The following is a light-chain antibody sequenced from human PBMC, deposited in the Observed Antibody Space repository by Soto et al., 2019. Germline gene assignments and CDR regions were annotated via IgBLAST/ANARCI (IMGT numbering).Light chain of an antibody. CDR2: GAS. V-gene: IGKV3-15*01. Sequence: EIVITQSPATLSVSPGETATFSCRASQSVGSALAWYQHKPGQAPRLLIVGASIRATGVPGRFSGGGSGTEFTLTISGLQSEDFAVYYCQQYKSWPPLTFVGGTTVEIK. CDR3: QQYKSWPPLT. J-gene: IGKJ4*01. CDR1: QSVGSA.